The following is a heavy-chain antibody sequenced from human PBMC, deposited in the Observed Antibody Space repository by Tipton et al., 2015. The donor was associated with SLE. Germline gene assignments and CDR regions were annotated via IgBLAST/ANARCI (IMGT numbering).Heavy chain of an antibody. Sequence: QSGPEVKKPGASVKVSCKASGYTFNSYYTHWVRQAPGQGLEWMGIINPGGGSTTYSQKFQGRVTMTRDTSTSTVYMELSSLGSEDTAVYYCARVLQSGDAFDIWGQGTMVTVSS. CDR3: ARVLQSGDAFDI. J-gene: IGHJ3*02. CDR1: GYTFNSYY. D-gene: IGHD4-11*01. CDR2: INPGGGST. V-gene: IGHV1-46*02.